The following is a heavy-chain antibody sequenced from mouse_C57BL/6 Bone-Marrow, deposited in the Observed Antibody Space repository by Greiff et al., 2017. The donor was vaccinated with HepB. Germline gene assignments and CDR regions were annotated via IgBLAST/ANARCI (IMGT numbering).Heavy chain of an antibody. CDR2: INPNNGGT. Sequence: EVQLQQSGPELVKPGASVKISCKASGYTFTDYYMNWVKQSHGKSLEWIGDINPNNGGTSYNQKFKGKATLTVDKSSSTAYMELRSLTSEDSAVYYCASNSWYFDVWGTGTTVTVSS. V-gene: IGHV1-26*01. J-gene: IGHJ1*03. CDR1: GYTFTDYY. CDR3: ASNSWYFDV. D-gene: IGHD1-3*01.